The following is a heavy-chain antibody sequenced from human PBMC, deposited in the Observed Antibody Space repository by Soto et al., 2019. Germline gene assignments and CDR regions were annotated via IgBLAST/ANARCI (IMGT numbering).Heavy chain of an antibody. J-gene: IGHJ4*02. CDR2: ISAYNGNT. CDR3: ARDGKNPRFDY. CDR1: AYTFPSSG. V-gene: IGHV1-18*04. Sequence: GASVKVSCKASAYTFPSSGISWVRQAPGPGLEWMGWISAYNGNTNYAQKLQGRATMTTDTSTSTAYMEMRSLRSDDTAVYYCARDGKNPRFDYWGQGTLVIVSS.